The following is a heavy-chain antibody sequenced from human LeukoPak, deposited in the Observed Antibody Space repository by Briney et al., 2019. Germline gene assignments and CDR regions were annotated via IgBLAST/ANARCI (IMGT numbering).Heavy chain of an antibody. V-gene: IGHV3-21*01. CDR3: ARDGVSQSGYYYMDV. Sequence: GGSLRLSCAASGFTFSSYSMNWVRQAPGKGLEWVSSISSSSSYIYYADSVKGRFTISRDNAKNSLYLQMNSLRAEDTAVYYCARDGVSQSGYYYMDVWGKGTTVTVSS. CDR2: ISSSSSYI. J-gene: IGHJ6*03. CDR1: GFTFSSYS. D-gene: IGHD3-10*01.